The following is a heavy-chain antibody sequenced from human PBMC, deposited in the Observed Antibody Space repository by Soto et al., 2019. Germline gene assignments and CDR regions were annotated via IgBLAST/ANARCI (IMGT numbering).Heavy chain of an antibody. D-gene: IGHD3-9*01. CDR2: IYYSGST. J-gene: IGHJ6*02. Sequence: PSETLSLTCTVSGGSISSYYWSWIRQPPGKGLEWIGYIYYSGSTNYNPSLKSRVTISVDTSKNQFSLKLSSVTAADTAVYYCARGYYDILTGEYYYYYYGMDVWGQGTTVTVS. V-gene: IGHV4-59*08. CDR3: ARGYYDILTGEYYYYYYGMDV. CDR1: GGSISSYY.